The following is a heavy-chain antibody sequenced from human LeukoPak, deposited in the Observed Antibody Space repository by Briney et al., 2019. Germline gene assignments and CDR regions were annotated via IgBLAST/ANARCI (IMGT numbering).Heavy chain of an antibody. J-gene: IGHJ4*02. Sequence: GSLGLSCAACGFAFSTYTMNWARQAPGKGLEWVASINSGGTTTHYAFSVKGRFTISRDNAQNVLYLQKNGLRGDDAALYYCLRGDSRDFWGQGTLVTVSS. CDR1: GFAFSTYT. D-gene: IGHD3-22*01. CDR3: LRGDSRDF. CDR2: INSGGTTT. V-gene: IGHV3-21*06.